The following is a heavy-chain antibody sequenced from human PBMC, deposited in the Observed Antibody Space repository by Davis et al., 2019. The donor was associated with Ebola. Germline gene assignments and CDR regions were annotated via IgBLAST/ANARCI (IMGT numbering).Heavy chain of an antibody. Sequence: GESLKISCEASGFTFSRYGMHWVRQAPGKGLEWVANIKQDGSEKYYVDSVKGRFTISRDNAKNSLYLQMNSLRAEDTAVYYCARYSSGWGQGTLVTVSS. CDR1: GFTFSRYG. D-gene: IGHD6-19*01. J-gene: IGHJ4*02. CDR3: ARYSSG. CDR2: IKQDGSEK. V-gene: IGHV3-7*01.